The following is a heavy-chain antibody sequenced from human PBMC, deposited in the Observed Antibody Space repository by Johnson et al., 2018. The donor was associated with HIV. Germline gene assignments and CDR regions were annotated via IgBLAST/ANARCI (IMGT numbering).Heavy chain of an antibody. D-gene: IGHD6-13*01. V-gene: IGHV3-30*19. J-gene: IGHJ3*02. CDR3: ARDDLGNPFSSYDAFDI. CDR1: GFTFSTYG. CDR2: IWYDGSNK. Sequence: VQLVESGGGVVQPGRSLRLSCAASGFTFSTYGMHWVRQAPGKGLEWVALIWYDGSNKYYADSVKGRFTISRDNSKNTLYLQMNSLRAEDTAVYYCARDDLGNPFSSYDAFDIWGQGTMVTVSS.